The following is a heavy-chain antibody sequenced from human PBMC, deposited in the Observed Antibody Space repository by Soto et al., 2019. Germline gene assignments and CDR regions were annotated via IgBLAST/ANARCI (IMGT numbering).Heavy chain of an antibody. V-gene: IGHV4-59*01. CDR3: ARRAPAANGFNWFDH. D-gene: IGHD2-2*01. J-gene: IGHJ5*02. Sequence: KPXETLSLTCTVAGGSISSYYWSWIRQPPGKGLDWIGYIYYSGSTNYNPSLKSRVTISVDTSKNQFSLKLSSVTAADTAVYYCARRAPAANGFNWFDHWGQGTLVTVSS. CDR2: IYYSGST. CDR1: GGSISSYY.